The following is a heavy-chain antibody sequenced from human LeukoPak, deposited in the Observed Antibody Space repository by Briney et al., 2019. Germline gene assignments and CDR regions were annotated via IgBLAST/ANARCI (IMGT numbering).Heavy chain of an antibody. CDR2: IIPIFGTA. V-gene: IGHV1-69*05. CDR1: GGTFSSYA. J-gene: IGHJ4*02. CDR3: AETGDSSGWYRSFDY. D-gene: IGHD6-19*01. Sequence: GASVKVSCKASGGTFSSYAISGVRQAPGQGLEWMGGIIPIFGTANYAQKFQGRVTITTDESTSTAYMELSSLRSEDTAVYYCAETGDSSGWYRSFDYWGQGTLVTVSS.